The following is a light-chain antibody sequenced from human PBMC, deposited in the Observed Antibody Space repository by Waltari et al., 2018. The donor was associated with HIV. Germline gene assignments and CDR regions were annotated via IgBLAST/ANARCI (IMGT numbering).Light chain of an antibody. J-gene: IGLJ2*01. CDR2: EVS. Sequence: QSALTQPASVSGSPGQSITISCTGTSSDVGGYNLVSWYQQHPGKAPKLMIYEVSKRPSGVSNRFSCSKSGNTASLTISGLQAEDEADYYCCAYAGSTTYVIFGGGTKLTVL. CDR3: CAYAGSTTYVI. V-gene: IGLV2-23*02. CDR1: SSDVGGYNL.